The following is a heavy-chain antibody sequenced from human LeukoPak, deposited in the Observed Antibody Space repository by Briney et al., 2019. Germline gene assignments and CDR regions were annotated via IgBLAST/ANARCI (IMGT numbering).Heavy chain of an antibody. Sequence: GGSLRLSCAASGFTFSSYWMSWVRQAPGKGLEWAANIKQDGSEKYYVDSVKGRFTISRDNAKNSLYLQMNSLRAEDTAVYYCARDRDYSPTWILQHWGQGTLVTVSS. CDR3: ARDRDYSPTWILQH. D-gene: IGHD2-15*01. J-gene: IGHJ1*01. CDR1: GFTFSSYW. CDR2: IKQDGSEK. V-gene: IGHV3-7*03.